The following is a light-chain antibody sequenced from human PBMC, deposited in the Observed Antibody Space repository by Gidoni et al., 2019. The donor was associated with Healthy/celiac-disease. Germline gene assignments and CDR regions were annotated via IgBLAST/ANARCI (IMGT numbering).Light chain of an antibody. V-gene: IGKV1-39*01. J-gene: IGKJ2*04. CDR3: QQSYSTPRS. Sequence: DIQMAQSPSSLSASVGDRVTITCRASQSISSYFNWYQQKPGKAPKLLIYAASSSQSGVPSRFSGSGSGTDFPLTISSLQPEDFATYYCQQSYSTPRSFGPGTKLEIK. CDR2: AAS. CDR1: QSISSY.